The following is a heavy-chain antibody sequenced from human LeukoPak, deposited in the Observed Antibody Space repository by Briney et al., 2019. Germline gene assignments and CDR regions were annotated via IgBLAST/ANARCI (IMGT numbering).Heavy chain of an antibody. V-gene: IGHV4-59*12. D-gene: IGHD6-13*01. CDR3: ARAPWDHTPITSIAAALGAYYFDY. CDR2: IYYSGST. J-gene: IGHJ4*02. Sequence: SETLSLTCTVSGGSISSYYWSWIRQPPGKGLEWIGYIYYSGSTNYNPSLKSRVTISVDTSKNQFSLKLSSVTAADTAVYYCARAPWDHTPITSIAAALGAYYFDYWGQGTLVTVSS. CDR1: GGSISSYY.